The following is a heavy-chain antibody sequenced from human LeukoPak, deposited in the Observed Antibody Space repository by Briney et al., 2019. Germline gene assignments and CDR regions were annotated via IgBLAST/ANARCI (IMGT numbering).Heavy chain of an antibody. CDR2: IHHSGTI. Sequence: GSLRLSCAASGFTFSSYAMHWVRQPPGKGLEWIGEIHHSGTINYNPSLKSRITISIDKSKNEISLKLTSVTAADTAAYYCVKALSGSYYENWFDPWGQGTLVTVSS. V-gene: IGHV4-4*02. CDR3: VKALSGSYYENWFDP. CDR1: GFTFSSYA. J-gene: IGHJ5*02. D-gene: IGHD3-10*01.